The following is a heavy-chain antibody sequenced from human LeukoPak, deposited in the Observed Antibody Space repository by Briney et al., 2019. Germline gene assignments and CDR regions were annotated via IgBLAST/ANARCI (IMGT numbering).Heavy chain of an antibody. J-gene: IGHJ4*02. V-gene: IGHV3-7*01. CDR1: GFSLSSQW. D-gene: IGHD3-16*01. Sequence: PGGSLRLSCAASGFSLSSQWMSWVRQAPGKGPEWVANIKEDGSQKSYVDSVKGRFTISRDNAKNSLYLQMNSLRAEDTAVYYCARAFSRGQGTLVTVSS. CDR2: IKEDGSQK. CDR3: ARAFS.